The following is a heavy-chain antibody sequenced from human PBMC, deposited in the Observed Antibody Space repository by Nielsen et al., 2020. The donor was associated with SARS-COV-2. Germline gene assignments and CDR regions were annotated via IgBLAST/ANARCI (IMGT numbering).Heavy chain of an antibody. CDR2: ISWTSGSI. D-gene: IGHD3-10*01. V-gene: IGHV3-9*01. Sequence: GGSLRLSCAASGFTFADYAMHWVRQAPGKGLEWVSGISWTSGSIGYADSVKGRFTISRDNAKNSLYLQMNSLRAEDTALYYCAKVYGSGIDDAFDIWGQGTMVTVSS. J-gene: IGHJ3*02. CDR1: GFTFADYA. CDR3: AKVYGSGIDDAFDI.